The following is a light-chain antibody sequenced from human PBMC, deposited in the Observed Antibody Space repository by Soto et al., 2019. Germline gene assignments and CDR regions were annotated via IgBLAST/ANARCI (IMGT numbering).Light chain of an antibody. Sequence: DIQMTQSPSSVSASVGDRVTITCRASQYISNWLAWYQQRPGLAPKLLIYAASSLQGGVPPRFSGSESGTDFTLTISSLQPEDSATYYCQQTNTVPYIFGQGTKLEI. J-gene: IGKJ2*01. CDR3: QQTNTVPYI. CDR2: AAS. V-gene: IGKV1-12*01. CDR1: QYISNW.